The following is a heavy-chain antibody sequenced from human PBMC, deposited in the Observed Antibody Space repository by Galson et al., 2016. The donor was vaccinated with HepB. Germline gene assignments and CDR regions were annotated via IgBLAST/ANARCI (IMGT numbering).Heavy chain of an antibody. J-gene: IGHJ4*02. CDR2: ISVDIGNT. CDR3: ARESLYCSGGNCYSPLGDY. Sequence: VSCKASGYTFINYGISWVRQAPGQGLEWMGWISVDIGNTNYAQKLQDRVTMTTDTSTSTAYMELRSLRSDDTAVYYCARESLYCSGGNCYSPLGDYWGQGTLVTVSS. V-gene: IGHV1-18*04. D-gene: IGHD2-15*01. CDR1: GYTFINYG.